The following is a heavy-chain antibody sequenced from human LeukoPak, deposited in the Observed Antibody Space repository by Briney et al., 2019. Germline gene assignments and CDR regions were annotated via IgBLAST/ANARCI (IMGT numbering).Heavy chain of an antibody. Sequence: PSETLSLTCTVSDDSITMYYWTWIRQPPGKGLEWIGYVDHTGSTKFNPSVNGRVSISRDTSKNFFSLRLRSVTAADTAVYFCARGRVSSSTWYSTYYYFFYMDFWGKGTTVTVSS. CDR1: DDSITMYY. V-gene: IGHV4-59*01. D-gene: IGHD4-11*01. CDR2: VDHTGST. J-gene: IGHJ6*03. CDR3: ARGRVSSSTWYSTYYYFFYMDF.